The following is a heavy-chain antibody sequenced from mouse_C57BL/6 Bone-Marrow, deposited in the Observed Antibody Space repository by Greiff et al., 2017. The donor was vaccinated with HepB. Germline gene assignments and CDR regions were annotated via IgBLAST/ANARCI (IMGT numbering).Heavy chain of an antibody. CDR2: INPYNGGT. V-gene: IGHV1-19*01. J-gene: IGHJ4*01. CDR1: GYTFTDYY. D-gene: IGHD6-2*01. CDR3: VRERSLYAMDY. Sequence: EVQLQQSGPVLVKPGASVKMSCKASGYTFTDYYMNWVKQSHGKSLEWIGVINPYNGGTSYNQKFKGKATLTVDKSSSTAYMELNSLTSEDSAVYYCVRERSLYAMDYWGQGTSVTVSS.